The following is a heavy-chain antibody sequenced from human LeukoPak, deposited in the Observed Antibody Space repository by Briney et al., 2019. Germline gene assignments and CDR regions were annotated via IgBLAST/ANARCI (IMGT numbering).Heavy chain of an antibody. CDR2: IIPIFGTA. V-gene: IGHV1-69*06. Sequence: SVTVSCKASGGTFSSYAISWVRQAPGQGLEWMGGIIPIFGTANYAQKFQGRVTITADKSTSTAYMELSSLRSEDTAVYYCAREGTGSSLSEYFQHWGQGTLVTVSS. D-gene: IGHD3-10*01. CDR1: GGTFSSYA. CDR3: AREGTGSSLSEYFQH. J-gene: IGHJ1*01.